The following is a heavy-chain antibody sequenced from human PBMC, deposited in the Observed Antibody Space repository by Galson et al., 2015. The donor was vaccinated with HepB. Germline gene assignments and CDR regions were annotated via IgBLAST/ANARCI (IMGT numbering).Heavy chain of an antibody. Sequence: CAISGDSVSSNSAARNWIRQSPSRGLEWLRRTFYRSKWYNDYAVSVKSRININPDTSKNQFSLQLNSVTPEDTAVYYCARAPPDSGGYVDAFDIWGQGTMVTVSS. J-gene: IGHJ3*02. V-gene: IGHV6-1*01. CDR2: TFYRSKWYN. CDR3: ARAPPDSGGYVDAFDI. CDR1: GDSVSSNSAA. D-gene: IGHD3-22*01.